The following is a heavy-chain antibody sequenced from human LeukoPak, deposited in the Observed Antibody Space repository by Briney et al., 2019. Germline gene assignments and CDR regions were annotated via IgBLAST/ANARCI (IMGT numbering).Heavy chain of an antibody. CDR3: AEAASVRGVSY. V-gene: IGHV3-74*01. CDR1: GFTFSSYW. J-gene: IGHJ4*02. Sequence: PGGSLRLSCAASGFTFSSYWMHWVRQALGKGPLWVSHINGDGSTTTYADSVQGRFTISRNNAKNTLYLQMNSLRAEDTAVYYCAEAASVRGVSYWGQGTLVTVSS. D-gene: IGHD3-10*01. CDR2: INGDGSTT.